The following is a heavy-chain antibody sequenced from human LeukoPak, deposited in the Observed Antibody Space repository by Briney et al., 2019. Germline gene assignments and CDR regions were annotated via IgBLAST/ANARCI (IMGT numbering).Heavy chain of an antibody. CDR3: AKYVTKVRGYYSNIDV. V-gene: IGHV3-23*01. CDR1: GSTISTSA. CDR2: ISRGGASS. J-gene: IGHJ6*03. Sequence: RPGGSLRLSCAASGSTISTSAMTWVRQVPGKGLEWVSSISRGGASSYYAESVKGRFAISRDNSKDTVYLQLNSLRAEDTALYYCAKYVTKVRGYYSNIDVWGKGTMVTVSS. D-gene: IGHD3-10*01.